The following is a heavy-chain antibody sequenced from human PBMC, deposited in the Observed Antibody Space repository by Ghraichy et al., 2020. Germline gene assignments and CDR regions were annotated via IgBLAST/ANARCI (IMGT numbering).Heavy chain of an antibody. CDR3: ARDDSSGYVGGAG. J-gene: IGHJ4*02. D-gene: IGHD3-22*01. V-gene: IGHV3-21*01. CDR2: ISSSSSYI. CDR1: GFTFSSYS. Sequence: GGSLRLSCAASGFTFSSYSMNWVRQAPGKGLEWVSSISSSSSYIYYADSVKGRFTISRDNAKNSLYLQMNSLRAEDTAVYYCARDDSSGYVGGAGWGQGTLVTVSS.